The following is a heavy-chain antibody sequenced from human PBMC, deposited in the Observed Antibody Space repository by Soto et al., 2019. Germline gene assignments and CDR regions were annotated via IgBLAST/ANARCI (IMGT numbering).Heavy chain of an antibody. Sequence: GGSLRLSCAASGFTFSSYWMHWVRQAPGKGLVWVSRINSDGSSTNYADSVKGRFTTSRDNAKNTLYLQMNSLRAEDTAVYYCARLPYCSGGSCYVLAYDIWGQGTMVTVSS. J-gene: IGHJ3*02. CDR2: INSDGSST. V-gene: IGHV3-74*01. D-gene: IGHD2-15*01. CDR1: GFTFSSYW. CDR3: ARLPYCSGGSCYVLAYDI.